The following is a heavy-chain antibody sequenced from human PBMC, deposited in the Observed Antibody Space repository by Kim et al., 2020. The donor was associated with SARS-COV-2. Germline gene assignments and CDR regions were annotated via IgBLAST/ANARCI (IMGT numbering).Heavy chain of an antibody. D-gene: IGHD5-12*01. CDR1: GLSFSDSY. CDR3: ARSGNGYNAFGI. Sequence: GGSLRLSCAASGLSFSDSYMNWVRQAPGKGLEWLSFISTRGESIFYADSVEGRFTISRDNATNSLYLQMNYLRDEDTAVYYCARSGNGYNAFGIWGQGVLVTVSS. V-gene: IGHV3-11*01. CDR2: ISTRGESI. J-gene: IGHJ4*02.